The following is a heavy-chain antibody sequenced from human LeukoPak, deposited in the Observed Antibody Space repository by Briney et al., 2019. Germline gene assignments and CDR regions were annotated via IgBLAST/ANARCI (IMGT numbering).Heavy chain of an antibody. V-gene: IGHV4-38-2*02. CDR1: GGSFSGYY. CDR3: ARDSSMVRGVTFDY. Sequence: PSETLSLTCAVYGGSFSGYYWGWIRQPPGKGLEWIGIIYHSGSTYYNPSLNSRVTISVDTSKNQFSLKVTSVTAADTAVYYCARDSSMVRGVTFDYWGQGTLVAVSS. D-gene: IGHD3-10*01. J-gene: IGHJ4*02. CDR2: IYHSGST.